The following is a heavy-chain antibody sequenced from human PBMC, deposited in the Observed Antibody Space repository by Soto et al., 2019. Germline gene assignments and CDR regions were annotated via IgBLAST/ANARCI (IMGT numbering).Heavy chain of an antibody. CDR2: MYSGGNT. Sequence: PSETLSLTCTVSGGSFSSCTYYWGWIRQPPGKGLEWIGSMYSGGNTYYNPSLKSRVTVSVDTSKNHFSLKLTSVTAADTAMYYCARQPYDSTGYYYGAWGQGTLVTVSS. J-gene: IGHJ5*02. CDR1: GGSFSSCTYY. V-gene: IGHV4-39*01. D-gene: IGHD3-22*01. CDR3: ARQPYDSTGYYYGA.